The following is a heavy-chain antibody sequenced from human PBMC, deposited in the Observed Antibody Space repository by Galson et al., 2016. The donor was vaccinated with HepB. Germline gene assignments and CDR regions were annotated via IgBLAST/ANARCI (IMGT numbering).Heavy chain of an antibody. J-gene: IGHJ4*02. V-gene: IGHV3-43*01. D-gene: IGHD3-16*01. CDR3: AKDHLLSPGAFDY. CDR1: GFTFGDYT. Sequence: SLRLSCAASGFTFGDYTMHWVRQTPEKGLEWVSLITWYGGDTYYADSVKGRFTISRDNSKNSLYLQMNSLRTEDTALYYCAKDHLLSPGAFDYWGQGTLVTVSS. CDR2: ITWYGGDT.